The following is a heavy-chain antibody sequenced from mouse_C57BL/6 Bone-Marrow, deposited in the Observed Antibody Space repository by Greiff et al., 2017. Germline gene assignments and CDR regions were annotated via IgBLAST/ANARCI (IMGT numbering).Heavy chain of an antibody. D-gene: IGHD2-3*01. CDR3: ARGSYDGYYVFAY. J-gene: IGHJ3*01. CDR2: FTMYSDAT. V-gene: IGHV1-49*01. Sequence: LEESGAELVRPGSSVKLSCKDSYFAFMASAMHWVKQRPGHGLEWIGSFTMYSDATEYSENFKGKATLTANTSSSTAYMELSSLTSEDSAVYYCARGSYDGYYVFAYWGQGTLVTVSA. CDR1: YFAFMASA.